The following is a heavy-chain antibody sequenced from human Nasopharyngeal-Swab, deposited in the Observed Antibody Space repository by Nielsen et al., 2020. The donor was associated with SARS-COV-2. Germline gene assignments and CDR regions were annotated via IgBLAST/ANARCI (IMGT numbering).Heavy chain of an antibody. CDR1: GYTFTNYD. V-gene: IGHV1-8*01. CDR3: ARGGSIAFDP. Sequence: ASVKVSCKASGYTFTNYDINWVRQATGQGLEWMGWMNANSGNIGYAQKFQGRVTMTRNTSISTAYMELSSLRSGDTAVYYCARGGSIAFDPWGQGTLVTVSS. D-gene: IGHD6-6*01. CDR2: MNANSGNI. J-gene: IGHJ5*02.